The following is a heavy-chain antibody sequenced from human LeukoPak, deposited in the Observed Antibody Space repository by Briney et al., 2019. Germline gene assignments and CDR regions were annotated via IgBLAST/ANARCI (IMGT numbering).Heavy chain of an antibody. V-gene: IGHV1-69*13. Sequence: ASVKVSCKASGGTFSSYAISWVRQAPGQGLEWMGGIIPIFGTANYAQKFQGRVTITADESTSTAYMELSSLRSEDTAVYYCAQEGDSPIPAYWGQGTLVTVSS. D-gene: IGHD2-2*02. CDR2: IIPIFGTA. CDR1: GGTFSSYA. J-gene: IGHJ4*02. CDR3: AQEGDSPIPAY.